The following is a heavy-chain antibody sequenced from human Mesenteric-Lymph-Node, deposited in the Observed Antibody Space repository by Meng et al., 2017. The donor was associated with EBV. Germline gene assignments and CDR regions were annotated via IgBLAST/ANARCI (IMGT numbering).Heavy chain of an antibody. CDR1: GGTCSSYA. CDR3: ARDRDAYNYYFDY. D-gene: IGHD5-24*01. V-gene: IGHV1-69*14. CDR2: IIPIFGTA. Sequence: QVRVLRSGAELKKPGSSVKVSCKASGGTCSSYAISWVRQAPGQGLEWMGGIIPIFGTANYAQKFQGRVTITADKSTSTAYMELSSLRSEDTAVYYCARDRDAYNYYFDYWGQGTLVTVSS. J-gene: IGHJ4*02.